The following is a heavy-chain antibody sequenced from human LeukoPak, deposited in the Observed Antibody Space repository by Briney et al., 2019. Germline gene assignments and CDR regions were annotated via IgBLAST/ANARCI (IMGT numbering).Heavy chain of an antibody. CDR3: AIDRTGGYNTFDY. Sequence: GGSLRLSCAASEFTFSSYWMSWVRQAPGKGLEWVANIKQDGSEKYYVDSVKGRFTISRDNAKNSLYLQMNSLRAEDTAVYYCAIDRTGGYNTFDYWGQGTLVTVSS. D-gene: IGHD5-24*01. J-gene: IGHJ4*02. CDR2: IKQDGSEK. CDR1: EFTFSSYW. V-gene: IGHV3-7*01.